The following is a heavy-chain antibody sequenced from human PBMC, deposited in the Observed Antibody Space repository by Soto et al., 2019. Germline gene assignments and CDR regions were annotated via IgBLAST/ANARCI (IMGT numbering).Heavy chain of an antibody. D-gene: IGHD2-21*01. CDR1: GFTFSSYG. Sequence: GGSLRLSCAASGFTFSSYGMHWVRQAPGKGLEWVAVIRYDGSKKYYADSVKGRFTISRDNSKNTLYLQMNSLRAEDTAVYYCARDGRGGEVLMGMDVWGQGTTVTVSS. CDR2: IRYDGSKK. V-gene: IGHV3-33*01. CDR3: ARDGRGGEVLMGMDV. J-gene: IGHJ6*02.